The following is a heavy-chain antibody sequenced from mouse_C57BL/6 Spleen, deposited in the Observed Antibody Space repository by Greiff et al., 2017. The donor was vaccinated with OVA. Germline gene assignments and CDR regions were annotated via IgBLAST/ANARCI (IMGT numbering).Heavy chain of an antibody. V-gene: IGHV1-61*01. CDR3: AREAPYYHGSRALGY. CDR2: IYPSDSET. Sequence: QVQLQQPGAELVRPGSSVKLSCKASGYTFTSYWMDWVKQRPGQGLEWIGNIYPSDSETHYNQKFKDKATLTVDKSSSTAYMQLSSLTSEDSAVYYCAREAPYYHGSRALGYWGQGTTLTVSS. CDR1: GYTFTSYW. D-gene: IGHD1-1*01. J-gene: IGHJ2*01.